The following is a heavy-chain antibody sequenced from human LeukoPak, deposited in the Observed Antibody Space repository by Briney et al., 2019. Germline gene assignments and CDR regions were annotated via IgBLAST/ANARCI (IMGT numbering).Heavy chain of an antibody. J-gene: IGHJ6*02. CDR1: GFTFSSYG. CDR3: AKSLYGGSGSYSHYYGMDV. Sequence: GGSLRLSCAASGFTFSSYGMHWVRQAPGKGLEWVAVISYDGSNKYYADSVKGRFTISRDNSKNTLYLQMNSLRAEDTAVYYCAKSLYGGSGSYSHYYGMDVWGQGTTVTVSS. D-gene: IGHD3-10*01. V-gene: IGHV3-30*18. CDR2: ISYDGSNK.